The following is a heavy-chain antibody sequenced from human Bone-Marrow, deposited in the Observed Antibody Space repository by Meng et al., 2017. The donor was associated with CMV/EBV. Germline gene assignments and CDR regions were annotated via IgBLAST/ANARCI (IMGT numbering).Heavy chain of an antibody. D-gene: IGHD2-21*02. V-gene: IGHV3-7*01. CDR1: GFTFSSHW. J-gene: IGHJ2*01. CDR3: ARAVVVTDRSPLRYFDL. CDR2: INQDGSQK. Sequence: GESLKISCAASGFTFSSHWMTWVRQAPGKGLEWVANINQDGSQKNYVDSVKGRFTISRDNAKNSLFLQMNSLRAEDTAVYYCARAVVVTDRSPLRYFDLWGRGTLVTVSS.